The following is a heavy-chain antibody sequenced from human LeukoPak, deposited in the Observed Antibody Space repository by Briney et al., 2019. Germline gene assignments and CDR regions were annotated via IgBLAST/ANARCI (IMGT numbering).Heavy chain of an antibody. CDR1: GGSFSGYY. J-gene: IGHJ3*02. CDR3: ARGRIAVAGMGDAFDI. CDR2: INHGGST. Sequence: PSETLSLTCAVYGGSFSGYYWSWIRQPPGKGLEWIGEINHGGSTNYNPSLKSRVTISVDTSKNQFSLKLSSVTAADTAVYYCARGRIAVAGMGDAFDIWGQGTMVTVSS. D-gene: IGHD6-19*01. V-gene: IGHV4-34*01.